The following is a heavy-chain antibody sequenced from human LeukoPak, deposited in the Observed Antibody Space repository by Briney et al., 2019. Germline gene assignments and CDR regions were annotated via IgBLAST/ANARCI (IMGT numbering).Heavy chain of an antibody. J-gene: IGHJ4*02. CDR2: IIPIFGTA. CDR3: ARDGGYSGYDSEYYFDY. Sequence: SVKVSCKASGGTFSSYAIGWVRQAPGQGLEWMGGIIPIFGTANYAQKFQGRVTITADKSTSTAYMELSSLRSEDTAVYYCARDGGYSGYDSEYYFDYWGQGTLVTVSS. CDR1: GGTFSSYA. D-gene: IGHD5-12*01. V-gene: IGHV1-69*06.